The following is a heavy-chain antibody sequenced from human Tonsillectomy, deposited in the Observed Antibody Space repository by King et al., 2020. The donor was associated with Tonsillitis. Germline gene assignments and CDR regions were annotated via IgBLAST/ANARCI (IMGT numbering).Heavy chain of an antibody. J-gene: IGHJ6*02. V-gene: IGHV3-48*01. Sequence: MQLVQSGGGLVQPGGSLRLSCAASGFTFSSYSMNWVRQAPGKGLEWVSYISSSSSTIYYADSVKGRFTISRDNAKNSLYLQMNSLRAEDTAVYYCARDYGGRRGYYYYGMDVWGQGTTVTVSS. CDR3: ARDYGGRRGYYYYGMDV. D-gene: IGHD4-23*01. CDR1: GFTFSSYS. CDR2: ISSSSSTI.